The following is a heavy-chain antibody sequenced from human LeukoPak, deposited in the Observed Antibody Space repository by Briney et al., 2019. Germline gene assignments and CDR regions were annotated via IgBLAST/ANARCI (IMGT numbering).Heavy chain of an antibody. Sequence: GGSLRLSCAASGFTFSSYSMNWVRQAPGKGLGWVAVISYDGSNKYYADSVKGRLTISRDNSKNTLYLQMNSLRAEDTAVYYCAKGGSGWYSGPFDYWGQGTLVTVSS. CDR3: AKGGSGWYSGPFDY. J-gene: IGHJ4*02. CDR1: GFTFSSYS. CDR2: ISYDGSNK. D-gene: IGHD6-19*01. V-gene: IGHV3-30*18.